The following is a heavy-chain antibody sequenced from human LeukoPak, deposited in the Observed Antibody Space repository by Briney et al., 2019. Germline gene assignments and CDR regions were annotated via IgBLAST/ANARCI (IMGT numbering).Heavy chain of an antibody. CDR2: ISGSGGST. Sequence: GGSLRLSCAASGFTFSSYAMSWVRQAPGKGLEWVSAISGSGGSTYYADSVKGRFTISRDNSKNTLYLQMNSLRAEDTAVYYCAKVCSDSSGYYFSCGDYWGQGALVTVSS. V-gene: IGHV3-23*01. J-gene: IGHJ4*02. CDR1: GFTFSSYA. D-gene: IGHD3-22*01. CDR3: AKVCSDSSGYYFSCGDY.